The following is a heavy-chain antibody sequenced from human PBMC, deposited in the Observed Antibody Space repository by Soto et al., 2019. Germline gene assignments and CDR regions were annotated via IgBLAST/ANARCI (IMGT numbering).Heavy chain of an antibody. J-gene: IGHJ5*02. CDR2: INPAGTIT. D-gene: IGHD3-16*01. Sequence: MQMVESGGGSVQPGGSLRLSCAASGFPFSHYWMHWVRQTPGKGLVWVSRINPAGTITNYADSVEGRFTISRDNADSALFLQMNSLSAADTAIYYCTSDTFGLRDTWGQGTLVTVSS. CDR1: GFPFSHYW. V-gene: IGHV3-74*01. CDR3: TSDTFGLRDT.